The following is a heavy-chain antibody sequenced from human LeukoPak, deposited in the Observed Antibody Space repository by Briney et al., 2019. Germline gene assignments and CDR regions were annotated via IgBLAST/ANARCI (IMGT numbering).Heavy chain of an antibody. J-gene: IGHJ4*02. CDR1: GGSFSGYY. CDR2: MNHSGST. D-gene: IGHD3-22*01. Sequence: PSETLSLTCAVYGGSFSGYYWSWIRQPPGKGLEWIGEMNHSGSTNYNPSLKSRVTISVDTSKNQFSLKLSSVTAADTAVYYCARPGLQTYYYDSSGYYYVDWGQGTLVTVSS. V-gene: IGHV4-34*01. CDR3: ARPGLQTYYYDSSGYYYVD.